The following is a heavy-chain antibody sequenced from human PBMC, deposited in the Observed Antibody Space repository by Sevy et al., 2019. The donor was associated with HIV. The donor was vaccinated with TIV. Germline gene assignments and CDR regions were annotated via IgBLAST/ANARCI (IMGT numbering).Heavy chain of an antibody. J-gene: IGHJ4*02. CDR2: IYYNGNI. Sequence: SETLSLTCTVSGGSITSLYWNWIRQPPGKGLEWIANIYYNGNINYNPSLKSRVTLSLDTSKNKFSLRLSSVTAAATAMYYCAGENAWGRGYSWGQGTLVTVSS. V-gene: IGHV4-59*08. D-gene: IGHD1-26*01. CDR3: AGENAWGRGYS. CDR1: GGSITSLY.